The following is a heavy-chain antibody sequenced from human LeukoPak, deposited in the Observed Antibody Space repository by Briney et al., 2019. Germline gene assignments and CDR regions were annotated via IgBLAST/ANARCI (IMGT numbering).Heavy chain of an antibody. CDR3: ARGLGGWFDP. V-gene: IGHV4-30-4*01. CDR2: IYYSGST. D-gene: IGHD3/OR15-3a*01. Sequence: SQALSLTCTVSGGSISSGDYYWTWIRQPPGKGLEWIGYIYYSGSTYYNPSLKSRIITSIDTSKNQFSLQLSSVTAADTAVYYCARGLGGWFDPWGQGALVTVSS. J-gene: IGHJ5*02. CDR1: GGSISSGDYY.